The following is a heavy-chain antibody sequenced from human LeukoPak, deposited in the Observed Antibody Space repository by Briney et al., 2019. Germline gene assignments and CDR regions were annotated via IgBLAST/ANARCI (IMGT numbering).Heavy chain of an antibody. V-gene: IGHV4-34*01. J-gene: IGHJ4*02. CDR2: INHSGST. D-gene: IGHD3-10*01. CDR1: GGSFSGYY. CDR3: ARRVSGSGAFDY. Sequence: SETLSLTCAVYGGSFSGYYWSWIRQPPGKGLEWIGEINHSGSTNYNPSLKSRVTISVDTSKNQFSLKLSSVTAADTAVYYCARRVSGSGAFDYWGQGTLVTVSS.